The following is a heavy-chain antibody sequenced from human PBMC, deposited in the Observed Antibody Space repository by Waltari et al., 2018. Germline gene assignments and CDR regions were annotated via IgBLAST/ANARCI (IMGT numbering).Heavy chain of an antibody. CDR1: GFPFGNHW. Sequence: EVQVVESGGGLVQPGGSLRLSCAASGFPFGNHWMTWVRRAPGKGLEWVANINQDGNGLHYVDSVRGRFTISRDNAKNSMFLQMNSLRAEDTAVYYCARVPLPWYLDYWGQGTLVTVSS. CDR3: ARVPLPWYLDY. CDR2: INQDGNGL. V-gene: IGHV3-7*01. J-gene: IGHJ4*02.